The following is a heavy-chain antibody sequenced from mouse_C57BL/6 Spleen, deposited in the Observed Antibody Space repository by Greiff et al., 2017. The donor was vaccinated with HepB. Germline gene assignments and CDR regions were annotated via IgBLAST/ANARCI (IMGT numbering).Heavy chain of an antibody. V-gene: IGHV1-80*01. Sequence: QVHVKQSGAELVKPGASVKISCKASGYAFSSYWMNWVKQRPGKGLEWIGQIYPGDGDTNYNGKFKGKATLTADKSSSTAYMQLSSLTSEDSAVYFCAREKGAVLWQFAYWGQGTLVTVSA. CDR1: GYAFSSYW. D-gene: IGHD1-1*02. J-gene: IGHJ3*01. CDR3: AREKGAVLWQFAY. CDR2: IYPGDGDT.